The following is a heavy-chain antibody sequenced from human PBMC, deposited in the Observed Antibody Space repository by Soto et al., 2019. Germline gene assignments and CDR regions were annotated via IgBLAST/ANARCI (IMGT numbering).Heavy chain of an antibody. CDR3: ARDTDSTTLPLLFDY. Sequence: GGSLRLSCAASGFTFSSYSMNWVRQAPGKGLEWVSYISSSSSTIYYADSVKGRFTISRDNAKNSLYLQMNSLRDEDTAVYYCARDTDSTTLPLLFDYWGQGTLVTVSS. J-gene: IGHJ4*02. CDR1: GFTFSSYS. D-gene: IGHD1-26*01. V-gene: IGHV3-48*02. CDR2: ISSSSSTI.